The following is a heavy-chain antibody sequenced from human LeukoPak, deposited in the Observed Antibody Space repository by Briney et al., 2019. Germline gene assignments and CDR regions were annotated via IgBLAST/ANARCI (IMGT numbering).Heavy chain of an antibody. D-gene: IGHD5-18*01. CDR2: ISWNSGSI. CDR1: GFTFDDYA. Sequence: GRSLRLSCAASGFTFDDYAMHWVRQAPGKGLEWVSGISWNSGSIGYADSVKGRFTISRDNAKNSLYLQMNSLRAEDTALYYCAKDKEYSYGYGSIDYWGQGTLVTVSS. CDR3: AKDKEYSYGYGSIDY. V-gene: IGHV3-9*01. J-gene: IGHJ4*02.